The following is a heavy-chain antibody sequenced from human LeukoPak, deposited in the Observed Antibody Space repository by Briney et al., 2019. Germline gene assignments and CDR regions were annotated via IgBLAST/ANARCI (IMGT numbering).Heavy chain of an antibody. CDR2: ISAYNGNT. Sequence: ASVKVSCKASGYTFTSYGISWVRQAPGQGLEWMGWISAYNGNTNYAQKLQGRVIMTTDTSTSTAYMELRSLRSDDTAVYYCARDMMVRGANNWFDPWGQGTLVTVSS. D-gene: IGHD3-10*01. J-gene: IGHJ5*02. V-gene: IGHV1-18*01. CDR3: ARDMMVRGANNWFDP. CDR1: GYTFTSYG.